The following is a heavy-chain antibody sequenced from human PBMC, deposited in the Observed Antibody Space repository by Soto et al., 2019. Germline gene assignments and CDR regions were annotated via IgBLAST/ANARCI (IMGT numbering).Heavy chain of an antibody. D-gene: IGHD3-16*01. CDR2: INGYNGNT. J-gene: IGHJ6*02. Sequence: QVQVVQSGAEVKKPGASVKVSCKASGYTFTSYGITWVRQATGQGLEWLVWINGYNGNTNYAQKLQGRVTMTTDPSTSTAYMEMRSLRSDATAVYYCARMGDVPYYYYGLDVWGQGTTVTVSS. CDR1: GYTFTSYG. CDR3: ARMGDVPYYYYGLDV. V-gene: IGHV1-18*01.